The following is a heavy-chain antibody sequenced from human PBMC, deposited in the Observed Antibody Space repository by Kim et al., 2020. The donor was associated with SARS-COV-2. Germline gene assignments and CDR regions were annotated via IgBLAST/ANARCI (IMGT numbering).Heavy chain of an antibody. Sequence: GGSLRLSCAASGFTVSTYSMSWVRQAPGKGLEWVSALCSGGRATYVAASMNRLSTTCRNSTKTTLHQQNSILSADEAAFFCGGKNGATGTSSQVPFHPWG. CDR1: GFTVSTYS. D-gene: IGHD1-7*01. CDR3: GKNGATGTSSQVPFHP. J-gene: IGHJ5*02. V-gene: IGHV3-53*01. CDR2: LCSGGRAT.